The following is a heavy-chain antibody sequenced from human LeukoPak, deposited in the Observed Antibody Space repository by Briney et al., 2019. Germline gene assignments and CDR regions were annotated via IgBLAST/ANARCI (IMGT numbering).Heavy chain of an antibody. D-gene: IGHD5-12*01. CDR1: GYTFTGHY. CDR3: ARVSGYDSSFDY. V-gene: IGHV1-2*02. J-gene: IGHJ4*02. CDR2: INPNSGGT. Sequence: ASVKVSCKASGYTFTGHYMHWVRQAPGQGLEWMGWINPNSGGTNYAQKFQGRVTMTRDTSISTAYMELSRLRSDDTAVYYCARVSGYDSSFDYWGQGTLVTVSS.